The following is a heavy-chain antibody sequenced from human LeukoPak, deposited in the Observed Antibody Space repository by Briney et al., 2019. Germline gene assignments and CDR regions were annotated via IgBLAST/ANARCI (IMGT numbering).Heavy chain of an antibody. Sequence: GGSLRLPCAASGFTFSSYSMNWVRQAPGEGLEWVSSISSSSSYIYYADSVKGRFTISRDNAKNSLYLQMNSLRAEDTAVYYCARVPEQRHWNFDYWGQGTLVTVSS. CDR1: GFTFSSYS. V-gene: IGHV3-21*01. CDR2: ISSSSSYI. D-gene: IGHD6-25*01. J-gene: IGHJ4*02. CDR3: ARVPEQRHWNFDY.